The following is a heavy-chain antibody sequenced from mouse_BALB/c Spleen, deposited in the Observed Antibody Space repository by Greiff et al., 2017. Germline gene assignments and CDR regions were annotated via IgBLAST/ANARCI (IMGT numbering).Heavy chain of an antibody. CDR1: GFTFSDYY. CDR2: ISDGGSYT. V-gene: IGHV5-4*02. Sequence: EVMLVESGGGLVKPGGSLKLSCAASGFTFSDYYMYWVRQTPEKRLEWVATISDGGSYTYYPDSVKGRFTISRDNAKNNLYLQMSSLKSEDTAMYYCARGMKVQAYYYAMDYWGQGTSVTVSS. CDR3: ARGMKVQAYYYAMDY. D-gene: IGHD3-2*02. J-gene: IGHJ4*01.